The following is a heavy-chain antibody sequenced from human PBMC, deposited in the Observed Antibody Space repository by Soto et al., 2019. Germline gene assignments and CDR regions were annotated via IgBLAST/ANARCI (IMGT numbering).Heavy chain of an antibody. CDR2: FDPEDGET. D-gene: IGHD3-16*01. J-gene: IGHJ5*01. V-gene: IGHV1-24*01. Sequence: GASVKVSCKVSGYTLTELSMHWVRQAPGKGLEWMGGFDPEDGETIYAQKFQGRVTMTEDTSTDTAYMELSSLRSEDTAVYYCPTVGEIAALGQKWYDSWGQGTLVTVST. CDR1: GYTLTELS. CDR3: PTVGEIAALGQKWYDS.